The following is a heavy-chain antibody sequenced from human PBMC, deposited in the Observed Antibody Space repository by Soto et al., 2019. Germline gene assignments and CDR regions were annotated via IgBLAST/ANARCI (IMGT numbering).Heavy chain of an antibody. CDR3: AHTEQVYASNYYATDV. D-gene: IGHD2-8*01. CDR2: IYWDDDK. CDR1: GFSVSSNGVG. Sequence: SGPTLVNPTQTLTLTCTCSGFSVSSNGVGVGWIRQPPGQALEWLALIYWDDDKRYSPSLRSRLTITKDTSKNQVVLTMTNMDPVDTATYYCAHTEQVYASNYYATDVWGQGTTVTVSS. J-gene: IGHJ6*02. V-gene: IGHV2-5*02.